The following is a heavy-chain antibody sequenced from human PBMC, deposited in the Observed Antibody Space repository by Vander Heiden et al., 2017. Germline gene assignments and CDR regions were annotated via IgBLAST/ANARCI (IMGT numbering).Heavy chain of an antibody. CDR1: GGSISSGGYY. CDR3: ARGWPYSGSYRLDY. V-gene: IGHV4-31*03. J-gene: IGHJ4*02. Sequence: QVLLQESGPGLVKPSQTLALTCTVSGGSISSGGYYCSWIRQHPGKGLEWIGYIYYSGSTYYNPSLKSRVTISVDTSKNQFSLKLSCVTAADTAVYYCARGWPYSGSYRLDYWGQGTLVTVSS. CDR2: IYYSGST. D-gene: IGHD1-26*01.